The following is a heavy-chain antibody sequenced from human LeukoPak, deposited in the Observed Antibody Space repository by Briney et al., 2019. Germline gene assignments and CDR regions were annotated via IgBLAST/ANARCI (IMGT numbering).Heavy chain of an antibody. V-gene: IGHV3-21*01. J-gene: IGHJ3*02. D-gene: IGHD1/OR15-1a*01. CDR1: GFTFSSYS. CDR2: ISSSSSYI. CDR3: VKDRSLRTSRLNDAFDI. Sequence: GGSLRLSCAASGFTFSSYSMNWVRQAPGKGLEWVSSISSSSSYIYYADSVKGRFTIFRDNSKDTLYLQMSSLTAEDTAVYYCVKDRSLRTSRLNDAFDIWGQGTMVTVSS.